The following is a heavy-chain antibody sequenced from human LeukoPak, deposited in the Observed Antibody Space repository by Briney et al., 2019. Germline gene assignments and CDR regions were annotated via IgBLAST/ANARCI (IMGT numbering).Heavy chain of an antibody. D-gene: IGHD6-6*01. CDR1: GGSFSGYF. V-gene: IGHV4-34*01. CDR3: ARLGSSHLIDY. J-gene: IGHJ4*02. Sequence: SETLSLTCAVYGGSFSGYFWNWIRQPPGKGLEWIGEINHSGSTNYNPSLKSRVTISVDTSKNQFSLKLSSVTAADTAVYYCARLGSSHLIDYWGQGTLVTVSS. CDR2: INHSGST.